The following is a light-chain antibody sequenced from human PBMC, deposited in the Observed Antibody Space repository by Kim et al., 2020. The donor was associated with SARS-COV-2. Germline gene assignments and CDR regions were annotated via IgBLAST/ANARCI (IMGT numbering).Light chain of an antibody. J-gene: IGLJ3*02. V-gene: IGLV3-19*01. CDR3: NSRDSSGNHEV. CDR2: GKN. Sequence: SSELTQDPAVSVALGQTVRITCQGDSLRSYYASWYQQKPGQAPVLVIYGKNNRPSGIPDRFSGSSSGNTASLTITGAQAGDEADYYCNSRDSSGNHEVFG. CDR1: SLRSYY.